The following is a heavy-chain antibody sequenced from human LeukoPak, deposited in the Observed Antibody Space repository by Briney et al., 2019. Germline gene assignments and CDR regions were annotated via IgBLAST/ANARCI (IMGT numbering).Heavy chain of an antibody. D-gene: IGHD4-17*01. CDR1: GYIFSSYG. CDR2: ISAYNGNT. Sequence: GASVKVSCKASGYIFSSYGISWVRQAPGQGLEWVGWISAYNGNTNYAQKFQGRVTMTTDTSTATAYMELRSLRSDDTAVYYCARYVTTVTPGDYWGQGTLVTVSS. CDR3: ARYVTTVTPGDY. J-gene: IGHJ4*02. V-gene: IGHV1-18*01.